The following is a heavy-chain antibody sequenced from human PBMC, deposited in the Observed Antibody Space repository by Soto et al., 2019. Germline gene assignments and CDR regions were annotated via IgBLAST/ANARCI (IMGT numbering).Heavy chain of an antibody. CDR3: TSLQPTYYYDSSGYYDAFDI. Sequence: EVQLVESGGGLVQPGGSLKLSCAASGFTFSGSAMHWVRQASGKGLEWVGRIRSKANSYATACAASVKGRYTISRDDSKNTAYLQMNSLKTEDTAVYYCTSLQPTYYYDSSGYYDAFDIWGQGTMVTVSS. V-gene: IGHV3-73*02. J-gene: IGHJ3*02. CDR2: IRSKANSYAT. CDR1: GFTFSGSA. D-gene: IGHD3-22*01.